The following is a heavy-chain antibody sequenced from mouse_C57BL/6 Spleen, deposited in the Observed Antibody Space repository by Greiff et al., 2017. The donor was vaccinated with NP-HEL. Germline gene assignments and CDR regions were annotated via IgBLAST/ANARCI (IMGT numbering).Heavy chain of an antibody. Sequence: EVKVEESGDGLVKPGASLKLSCAASGFTFSSYAMSWVRQTPEKRLEWVAYISSGGDYTYYADTVKGRFTITRANARNTLYLQLRSLKSEDTAREYGTRDYYGSRFADWGKGTLVTVSA. V-gene: IGHV5-9-1*02. D-gene: IGHD1-1*01. J-gene: IGHJ3*01. CDR3: TRDYYGSRFAD. CDR1: GFTFSSYA. CDR2: ISSGGDYT.